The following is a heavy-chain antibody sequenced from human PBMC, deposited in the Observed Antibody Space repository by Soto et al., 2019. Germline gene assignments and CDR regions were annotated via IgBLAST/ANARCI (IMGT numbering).Heavy chain of an antibody. CDR1: GYTFTGYY. CDR2: INPNSGGT. D-gene: IGHD3-3*01. V-gene: IGHV1-2*04. J-gene: IGHJ6*03. Sequence: ASVKVSCKASGYTFTGYYMHWVRQAHGQGKERKGWINPNSGGTNYAQKFQGWVTMTRDTSISTAYMELSRLRSDDTAVYYCARDSGTFYDFWSGPVGYYYYYYMDVWGKGTTVTVSS. CDR3: ARDSGTFYDFWSGPVGYYYYYYMDV.